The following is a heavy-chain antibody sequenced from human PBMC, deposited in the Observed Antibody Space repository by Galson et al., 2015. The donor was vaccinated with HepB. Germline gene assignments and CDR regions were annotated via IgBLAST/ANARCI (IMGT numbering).Heavy chain of an antibody. V-gene: IGHV2-5*02. Sequence: PALVKPTQTLTLTCTFSGFSLSTSGVGVGWIRQPPGKALEWLALIYWDDEMRYSPSLKSRLTITKDTSKNQVVLAMTNMDPVDTATYFCTHTWVPAALYGMDVWGQGTTVTVSS. J-gene: IGHJ6*02. CDR2: IYWDDEM. CDR1: GFSLSTSGVG. D-gene: IGHD2-2*01. CDR3: THTWVPAALYGMDV.